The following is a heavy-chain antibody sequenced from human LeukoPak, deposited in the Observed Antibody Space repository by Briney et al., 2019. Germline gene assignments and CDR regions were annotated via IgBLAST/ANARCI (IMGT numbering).Heavy chain of an antibody. CDR2: ISSNGGST. CDR3: ARVGPYCGGDCSPAFDI. D-gene: IGHD2-21*02. J-gene: IGHJ3*02. Sequence: AGGSLRLSCAASGFTFSSYAMHWVRQAPGKGLEYVSAISSNGGSTYYANSVKGRFTISRDNSKNTLYLQMGSLRAEDMAVYYCARVGPYCGGDCSPAFDIWGQGTMVTVSS. V-gene: IGHV3-64*01. CDR1: GFTFSSYA.